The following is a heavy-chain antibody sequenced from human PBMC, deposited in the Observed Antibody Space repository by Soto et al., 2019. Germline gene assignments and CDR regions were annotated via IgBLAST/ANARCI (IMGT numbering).Heavy chain of an antibody. Sequence: XSVKVSCKASGYTFTSYAMHWVRQAPGQRLEWMGWINAGNGNTKYSQKFQGRVTITRDTSASTAYMELSSLRSEDTAVYYCARVVVVPAATTRASYFDYWGQGTLVTVSS. V-gene: IGHV1-3*01. CDR3: ARVVVVPAATTRASYFDY. CDR1: GYTFTSYA. J-gene: IGHJ4*02. D-gene: IGHD2-2*01. CDR2: INAGNGNT.